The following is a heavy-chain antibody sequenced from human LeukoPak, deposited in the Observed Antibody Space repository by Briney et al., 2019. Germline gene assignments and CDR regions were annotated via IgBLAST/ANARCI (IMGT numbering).Heavy chain of an antibody. J-gene: IGHJ4*02. V-gene: IGHV3-21*01. CDR2: ISSSSSYI. Sequence: GGSLRLSCAASGFTFSSYSMNWVRQAPGKGLEWVSSISSSSSYIYYADSVKGRLPISRDNAKNSLYLQMNSLRAEDTAVYYCARWSIVGAPVWGQGTLSPSPQ. D-gene: IGHD1-26*01. CDR3: ARWSIVGAPV. CDR1: GFTFSSYS.